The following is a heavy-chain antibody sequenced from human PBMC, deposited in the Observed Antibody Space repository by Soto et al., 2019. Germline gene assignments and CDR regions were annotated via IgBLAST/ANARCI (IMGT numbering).Heavy chain of an antibody. V-gene: IGHV3-7*01. CDR3: ARGGSESDY. CDR1: GFTFSTYW. J-gene: IGHJ4*02. CDR2: IKQDGSEK. Sequence: EVQLVESGGGLVQPGGSLRLSCAVSGFTFSTYWMTWVRQAPGKGLEWVANIKQDGSEKHYVDSVKGRFTISRDNAKNSLYLQMNSVRAEDMAVYFCARGGSESDYWGQGTLVTVSS.